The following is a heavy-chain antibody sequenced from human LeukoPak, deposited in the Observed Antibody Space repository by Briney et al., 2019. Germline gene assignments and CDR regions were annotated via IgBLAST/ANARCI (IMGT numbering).Heavy chain of an antibody. CDR2: IYSGGST. V-gene: IGHV3-53*01. D-gene: IGHD3-10*01. CDR3: ARERFHGSGAPKYDF. J-gene: IGHJ4*02. Sequence: GGSLRLSCAASGFTVSSNYMSWARQAPGKGLEWVSVIYSGGSTYYADSVKGRFTISRDNAKNSLYLQGKSLRVDDTAVYYCARERFHGSGAPKYDFWGQGTLVTVSS. CDR1: GFTVSSNY.